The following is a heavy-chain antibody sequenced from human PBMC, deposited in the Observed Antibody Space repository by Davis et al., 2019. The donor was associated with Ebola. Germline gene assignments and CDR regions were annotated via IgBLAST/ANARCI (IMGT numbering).Heavy chain of an antibody. CDR2: ISSSSSYI. CDR1: GFTFSSYS. Sequence: GGSLRLSCAASGFTFSSYSMNWVRQAPGKGLEWVSSISSSSSYIYYADSVKGRFTISRDNAKNSLYLQMNSLRAEDTAVYYCARDLSSGWYQGWFDPWGQGTLVTVSS. D-gene: IGHD6-19*01. CDR3: ARDLSSGWYQGWFDP. J-gene: IGHJ5*02. V-gene: IGHV3-21*04.